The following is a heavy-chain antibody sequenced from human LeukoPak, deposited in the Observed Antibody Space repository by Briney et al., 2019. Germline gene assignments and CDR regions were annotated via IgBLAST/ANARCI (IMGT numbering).Heavy chain of an antibody. CDR3: ARQGAGTARSFDS. D-gene: IGHD6-6*01. J-gene: IGHJ4*02. V-gene: IGHV4-59*08. Sequence: PSETLSLTCNIFGGSLASHWWSWVRQPPGKGLEWIAYMFYNGSTNYNPSLKSRVTISMDTSKNQVSLKLTSVTAADTAVYYCARQGAGTARSFDSWGQGTLVTVSS. CDR2: MFYNGST. CDR1: GGSLASHW.